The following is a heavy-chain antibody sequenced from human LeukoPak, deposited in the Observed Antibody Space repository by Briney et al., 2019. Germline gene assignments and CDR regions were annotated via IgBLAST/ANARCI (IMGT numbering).Heavy chain of an antibody. J-gene: IGHJ4*02. Sequence: SETLSLTCTVSGGSISSSTYFWGWIRQPPGKGLEWIGTIYYGGNTYYNPSLKSRVTISVDTSKNQFSLKLSSVTAADTAVYYCARVASGWWFDYWGQGTLVTVSS. CDR2: IYYGGNT. CDR1: GGSISSSTYF. CDR3: ARVASGWWFDY. D-gene: IGHD6-19*01. V-gene: IGHV4-39*07.